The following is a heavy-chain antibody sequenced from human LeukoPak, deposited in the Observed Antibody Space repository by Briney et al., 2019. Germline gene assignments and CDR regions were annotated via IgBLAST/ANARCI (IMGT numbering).Heavy chain of an antibody. Sequence: GGSLRLSCAASGFTFDDYAMHWVRQAPGKGLEWVSGISWNSGSIGYADSVKGRFTISRDNSKNTLYLQMNSLRAEDTAVYYCATHCSGGSCYWGSFDYWGQGTLVTVSS. D-gene: IGHD2-15*01. CDR3: ATHCSGGSCYWGSFDY. CDR2: ISWNSGSI. V-gene: IGHV3-9*01. CDR1: GFTFDDYA. J-gene: IGHJ4*02.